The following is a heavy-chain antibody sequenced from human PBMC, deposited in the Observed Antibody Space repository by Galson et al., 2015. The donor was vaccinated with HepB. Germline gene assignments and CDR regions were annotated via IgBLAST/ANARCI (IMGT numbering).Heavy chain of an antibody. D-gene: IGHD2-2*01. V-gene: IGHV3-21*01. J-gene: IGHJ4*02. CDR1: GFTFSSYS. Sequence: SLRLSCAASGFTFSSYSMNWVRQAPGKGLEWVSSISSSSSYIYYADSVKGRFTISRDNAKNSLYLQMNSLRAEDTAVYYCARTAGYCSSTGCYDGGFDYWGQGTLVTVSS. CDR2: ISSSSSYI. CDR3: ARTAGYCSSTGCYDGGFDY.